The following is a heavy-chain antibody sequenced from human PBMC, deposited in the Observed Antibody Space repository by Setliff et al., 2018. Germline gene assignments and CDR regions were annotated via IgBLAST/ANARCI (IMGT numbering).Heavy chain of an antibody. CDR2: MYYSGST. J-gene: IGHJ4*02. D-gene: IGHD3-10*01. Sequence: SETLSLTCSVSGGSISRGSYYWGWIRQSPGKGLEWIGSMYYSGSTYYNPSLKGRVTLSVDTTKNQFSLKLTSMTAADTAVYFCARHLLVQGTYHFDYWGQGTLVTVSS. CDR3: ARHLLVQGTYHFDY. CDR1: GGSISRGSYY. V-gene: IGHV4-39*01.